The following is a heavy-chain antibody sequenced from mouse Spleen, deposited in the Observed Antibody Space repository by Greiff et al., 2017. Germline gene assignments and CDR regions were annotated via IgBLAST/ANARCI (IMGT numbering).Heavy chain of an antibody. CDR3: ARHGGDYAMDY. CDR2: ISSGGSYT. CDR1: GFTFSSYA. Sequence: EVKVEESGGGLVKPGGSLKLSCAASGFTFSSYAMSWVRQTPEKRLEWVATISSGGSYTYYPDSVKGRFTISRDNAKNTLYLQMSSLKSEDTAMYYCARHGGDYAMDYWGQGTSVTVSS. V-gene: IGHV5-9-3*01. J-gene: IGHJ4*01.